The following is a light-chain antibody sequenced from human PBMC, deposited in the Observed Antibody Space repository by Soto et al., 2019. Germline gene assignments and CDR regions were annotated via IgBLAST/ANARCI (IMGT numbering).Light chain of an antibody. J-gene: IGKJ4*01. CDR2: AAS. CDR1: QSISSY. CDR3: QQLHSYPLT. Sequence: DIQMTQSPSSLSASVGDRVTITCRASQSISSYLNWYQQKPGKAPKLLIYAASSLQSGVPSRFSGSVSGTDFTLTISSLQPEDFATYYCQQLHSYPLTFGGGTKVDIK. V-gene: IGKV1-39*01.